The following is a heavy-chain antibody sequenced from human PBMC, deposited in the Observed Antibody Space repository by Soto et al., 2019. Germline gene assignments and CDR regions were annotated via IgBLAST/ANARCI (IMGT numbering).Heavy chain of an antibody. CDR1: GYTFTSYG. Sequence: QVQLVQSGAEVKKPGASVKVSCKASGYTFTSYGISWARQAPGQGLEWMGWISAYNGNTNYAQKLQGRVTMTTDTATSTAYMELRSLRSDDTAVYYCARARYDSSGYYSGPFDYWGQGTLVTVSS. J-gene: IGHJ4*02. V-gene: IGHV1-18*01. CDR3: ARARYDSSGYYSGPFDY. CDR2: ISAYNGNT. D-gene: IGHD3-22*01.